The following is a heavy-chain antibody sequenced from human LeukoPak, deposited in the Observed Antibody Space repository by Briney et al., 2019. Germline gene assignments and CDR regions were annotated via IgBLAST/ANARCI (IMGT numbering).Heavy chain of an antibody. J-gene: IGHJ5*02. CDR2: IIPIFGTA. CDR1: GGTFSSYA. D-gene: IGHD6-13*01. Sequence: GASVKVSCKASGGTFSSYAISWVRQAPGQGLEWMGGIIPIFGTANYAQKFQGRVTITADESTSTAYMELSSLRSEDTAVYYCARAKRQQLVLGNWFDPWGQGTLVTVSS. CDR3: ARAKRQQLVLGNWFDP. V-gene: IGHV1-69*13.